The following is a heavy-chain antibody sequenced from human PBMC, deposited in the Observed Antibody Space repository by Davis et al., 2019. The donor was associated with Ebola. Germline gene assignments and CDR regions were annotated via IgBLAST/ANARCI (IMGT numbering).Heavy chain of an antibody. CDR1: GGSISSGGYY. J-gene: IGHJ6*03. V-gene: IGHV4-31*03. D-gene: IGHD2-2*02. CDR3: ARERRNIVVVPAAIQGYYYYYMDV. Sequence: SETLSLTCTVSGGSISSGGYYWNWIRQHPGKGLEWIGYIYNSGSTYYNPSLKSRVTISKDMSKNQFSLKLSSVTAADTAVYYCARERRNIVVVPAAIQGYYYYYMDVWGKGTTVTVSS. CDR2: IYNSGST.